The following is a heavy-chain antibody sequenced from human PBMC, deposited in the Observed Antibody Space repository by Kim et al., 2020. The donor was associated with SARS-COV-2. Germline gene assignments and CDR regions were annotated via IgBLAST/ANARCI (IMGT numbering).Heavy chain of an antibody. CDR3: ARGSLTKGSYKHHNWFDP. D-gene: IGHD3-10*01. CDR1: GGSISSSNW. J-gene: IGHJ5*02. Sequence: SETLSLTCAVSGGSISSSNWWSWVRQPPGKGLEWIGEIYHSGSTNYNPSLKSRVTISVDKSKNQFSLKLSSVTAADTAVYYCARGSLTKGSYKHHNWFDPWGQGTLVTVSS. V-gene: IGHV4-4*02. CDR2: IYHSGST.